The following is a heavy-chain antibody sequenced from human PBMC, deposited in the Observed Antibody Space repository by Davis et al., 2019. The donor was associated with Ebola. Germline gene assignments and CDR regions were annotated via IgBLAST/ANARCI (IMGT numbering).Heavy chain of an antibody. V-gene: IGHV3-7*03. CDR2: MNQDGTHI. J-gene: IGHJ4*02. CDR1: GFTFSSYW. CDR3: ARDREYYDFWSGYLDY. D-gene: IGHD3-3*01. Sequence: GESLKISCAASGFTFSSYWMSWVRVTPGKGPEWVANMNQDGTHIQYVDSVKGRFTISRDNAKNSLYLQMNSLRAEDTAVYYCARDREYYDFWSGYLDYWGQGTLVTVSS.